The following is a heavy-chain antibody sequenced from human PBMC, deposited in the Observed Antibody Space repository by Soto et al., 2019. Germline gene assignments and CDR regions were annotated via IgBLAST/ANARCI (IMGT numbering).Heavy chain of an antibody. D-gene: IGHD4-17*01. CDR2: IYYSGST. Sequence: QVQLQESGPGLVKPSQTLSLTCTVSGGSISSGGYYWSWIRQHPGKGLEWIGYIYYSGSTYYNPSLKSLVIISVVPIKNKFSLKLGLVPAAHTAMYYCAREVNLSTGPASEGDDFDIWGQGTIVTVSS. J-gene: IGHJ3*02. CDR1: GGSISSGGYY. V-gene: IGHV4-31*01. CDR3: AREVNLSTGPASEGDDFDI.